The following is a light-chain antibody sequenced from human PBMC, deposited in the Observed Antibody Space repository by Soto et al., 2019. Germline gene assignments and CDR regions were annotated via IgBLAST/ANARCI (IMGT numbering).Light chain of an antibody. CDR1: QSFSSY. Sequence: EIVLTQSPATLSLSPGERATLSCRASQSFSSYLAWYQQKPGQAPRLLFYDASNRATGIPVRFSGSGSGTDFTLTVSGLEPEDFAVYYCQQRSDWPLTFGGGTKVDI. J-gene: IGKJ4*01. CDR2: DAS. CDR3: QQRSDWPLT. V-gene: IGKV3-11*01.